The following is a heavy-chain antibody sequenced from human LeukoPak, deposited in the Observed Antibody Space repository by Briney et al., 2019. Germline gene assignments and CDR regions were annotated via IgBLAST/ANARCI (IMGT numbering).Heavy chain of an antibody. V-gene: IGHV3-13*01. J-gene: IGHJ6*03. CDR3: ARGPPRGKYYYMDV. Sequence: PGGSLRLSCAASGFTFSSFDMHWVRQPTGQGLEWVSTIGTASDTYYPGSVEGRLPLYRDNAKNSLYLQMNSLTAGDTAVYYCARGPPRGKYYYMDVWGKGTTVTVSS. CDR2: IGTASDT. D-gene: IGHD1-1*01. CDR1: GFTFSSFD.